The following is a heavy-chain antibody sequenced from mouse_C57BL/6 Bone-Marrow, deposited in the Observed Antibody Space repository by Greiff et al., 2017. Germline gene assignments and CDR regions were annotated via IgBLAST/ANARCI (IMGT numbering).Heavy chain of an antibody. Sequence: EVKLMESGGGLVQPGGSLKLSCAASGFTFSDYGMAWVRQAPRKGPEWVAFISNLAYSIYYADTVTGRFTISRENAKNTLYLEMSSLRSEDTAMYYCARLGNYIDYWGQGTTLTVSS. J-gene: IGHJ2*01. V-gene: IGHV5-15*01. CDR2: ISNLAYSI. D-gene: IGHD1-1*02. CDR1: GFTFSDYG. CDR3: ARLGNYIDY.